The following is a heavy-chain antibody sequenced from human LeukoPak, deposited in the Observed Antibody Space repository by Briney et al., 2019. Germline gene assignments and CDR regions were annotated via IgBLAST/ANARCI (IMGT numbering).Heavy chain of an antibody. D-gene: IGHD1-26*01. CDR2: IYYSGST. CDR3: ARDVPMYSGSHLYYYMDV. J-gene: IGHJ6*03. Sequence: PSETLSLTCTVSGGSLSSYFWSWIRQPPGKGLEWVGYIYYSGSTNYHPSLKSRVTISVDTSKNQFSLKLSSVTATDTAVYYCARDVPMYSGSHLYYYMDVWGKGTTVTVSS. CDR1: GGSLSSYF. V-gene: IGHV4-59*01.